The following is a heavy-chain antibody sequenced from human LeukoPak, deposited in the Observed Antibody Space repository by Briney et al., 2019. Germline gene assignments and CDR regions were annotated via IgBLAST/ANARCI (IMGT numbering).Heavy chain of an antibody. Sequence: PSETLSPPCTVSGGTISSYYWSWIRQHPRKGLEWLGYILCRGSSSHAPCRKSRVTISVDTSKNQFCLRLSSVTAADTAVYYCARSFSTSVDSPGFWGQGTLVSVSS. CDR3: ARSFSTSVDSPGF. CDR1: GGTISSYY. D-gene: IGHD2-2*01. J-gene: IGHJ4*02. CDR2: ILCRGSS. V-gene: IGHV4-59*06.